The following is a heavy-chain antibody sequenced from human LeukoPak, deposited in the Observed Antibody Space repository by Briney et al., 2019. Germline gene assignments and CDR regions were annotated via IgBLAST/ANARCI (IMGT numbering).Heavy chain of an antibody. CDR1: GYTLTELS. J-gene: IGHJ4*02. CDR2: ISAYNGNT. Sequence: VASVKVSCKVSGYTLTELSMHWVRQAPGKGLEWMGWISAYNGNTNFAQNFQDRVTMTTDTSTSTAYMELRSLRSDDTAVYYCARVAMNYYDSSGYYAIPVPFDYWGQGTPVTVSS. V-gene: IGHV1-18*01. CDR3: ARVAMNYYDSSGYYAIPVPFDY. D-gene: IGHD3-22*01.